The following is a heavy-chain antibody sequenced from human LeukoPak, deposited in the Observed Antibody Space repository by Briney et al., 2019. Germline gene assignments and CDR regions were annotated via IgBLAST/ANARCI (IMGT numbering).Heavy chain of an antibody. CDR2: FGTRSTSV. V-gene: IGHV3-21*03. Sequence: GGSLRLSCTASGYTFSGYSMNWIRQAPGKGLEWVSSFGTRSTSVYHAGSVKGRFAISRDNAKNSLYLQMNSLRAEDTALYYCAREVSEGFDFWGQGTLVTVSS. CDR3: AREVSEGFDF. D-gene: IGHD3-22*01. J-gene: IGHJ4*02. CDR1: GYTFSGYS.